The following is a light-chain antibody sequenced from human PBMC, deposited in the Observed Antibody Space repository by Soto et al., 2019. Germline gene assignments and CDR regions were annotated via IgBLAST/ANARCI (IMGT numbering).Light chain of an antibody. V-gene: IGLV2-14*01. CDR1: SSDVGGYNY. J-gene: IGLJ2*01. Sequence: ALTQPASVSGSPGQSITISCTGTSSDVGGYNYVSWYQQHPGKAPKLMIYEVSNRPSGVSNRFSGSKSGNAASLTISGLQAEDEADYYCSSYTSSSTLVVFGGGTQLTVL. CDR2: EVS. CDR3: SSYTSSSTLVV.